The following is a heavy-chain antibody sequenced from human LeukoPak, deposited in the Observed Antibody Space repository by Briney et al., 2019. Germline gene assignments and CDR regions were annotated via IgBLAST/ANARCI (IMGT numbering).Heavy chain of an antibody. V-gene: IGHV3-11*01. Sequence: EGSLRLSCVVSGLSFSDSYMTWIRQTPGMGLESLAYISGSGHDIYYADSVKGRFTISRDNAKNSLYLQMNSLRPEDTALYYCSTGPRSLIYWGHGTLVTVSS. J-gene: IGHJ4*01. CDR3: STGPRSLIY. CDR2: ISGSGHDI. CDR1: GLSFSDSY.